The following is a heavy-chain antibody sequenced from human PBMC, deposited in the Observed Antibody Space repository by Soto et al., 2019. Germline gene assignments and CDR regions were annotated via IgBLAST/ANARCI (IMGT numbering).Heavy chain of an antibody. D-gene: IGHD2-2*01. CDR3: AKVRAMFCSSNNCYYYDY. CDR1: GFTFSSYA. J-gene: IGHJ4*02. Sequence: EVPLLESGGGLVHPGGSLRLSCEASGFTFSSYAMSWVRQAPGKGLEWVSGISGSGGTTYYADSVKGRFTISRDNXKXTXXLQMNRLRAEDTAVYYCAKVRAMFCSSNNCYYYDYWGQGTLVTVSS. CDR2: ISGSGGTT. V-gene: IGHV3-23*01.